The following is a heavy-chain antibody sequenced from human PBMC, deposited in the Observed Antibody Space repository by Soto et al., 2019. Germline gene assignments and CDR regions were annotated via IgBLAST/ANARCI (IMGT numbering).Heavy chain of an antibody. V-gene: IGHV3-11*06. D-gene: IGHD1-26*01. CDR3: ARDSGSYLPYFDY. Sequence: QVQLVESGGGLVKPGGSLRLSCAASGFTFSDYYMSWIRQAPGKGLEWVSYISSSSSYTNYADSVKGRFTISRDNAKNSLYLQMNILRAEDTAVYYCARDSGSYLPYFDYWGQGTLVTVSS. CDR2: ISSSSSYT. CDR1: GFTFSDYY. J-gene: IGHJ4*02.